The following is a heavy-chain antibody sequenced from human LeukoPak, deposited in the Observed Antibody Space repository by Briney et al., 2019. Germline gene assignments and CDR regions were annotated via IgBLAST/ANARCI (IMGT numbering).Heavy chain of an antibody. CDR2: INQDETVK. CDR3: ARDLWAQQEGDGFDI. CDR1: GFTFTKYW. D-gene: IGHD6-13*01. Sequence: GGSLRLSCAASGFTFTKYWMSWVRQAPGKRLECVADINQDETVKRYMASVKGRFTISRDNTKNSLYLEMNSLTAEDTALYYCARDLWAQQEGDGFDIWGQGTMVTVSS. J-gene: IGHJ3*02. V-gene: IGHV3-7*03.